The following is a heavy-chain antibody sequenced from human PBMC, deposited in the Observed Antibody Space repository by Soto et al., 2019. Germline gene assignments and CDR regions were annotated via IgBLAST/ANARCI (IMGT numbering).Heavy chain of an antibody. CDR2: IKQDGSEK. CDR3: AREPSSQYSPNYYDY. Sequence: GGSLRLSCAASGFTFSSYWMSWVRQAPGKGLEWVANIKQDGSEKYYVDSVKGRFTISRDNAKNSLYLQMNSLRAEDTAVYYCAREPSSQYSPNYYDYWGQGTLVTVSS. V-gene: IGHV3-7*01. D-gene: IGHD5-18*01. CDR1: GFTFSSYW. J-gene: IGHJ4*02.